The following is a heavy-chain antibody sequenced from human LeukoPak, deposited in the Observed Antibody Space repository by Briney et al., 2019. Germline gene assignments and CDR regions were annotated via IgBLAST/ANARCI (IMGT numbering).Heavy chain of an antibody. CDR3: TRMTAGHDY. V-gene: IGHV4-34*01. D-gene: IGHD2-21*02. Sequence: SETLSLTCAVSGVSFDDYYWSWVRQTPGKGLEWIGEINHSGYTNDSPSLKSRVTLSIDTSRKQFSLNLRSMTVADTGIYYCTRMTAGHDYWGQGTLVTVSS. CDR2: INHSGYT. J-gene: IGHJ4*02. CDR1: GVSFDDYY.